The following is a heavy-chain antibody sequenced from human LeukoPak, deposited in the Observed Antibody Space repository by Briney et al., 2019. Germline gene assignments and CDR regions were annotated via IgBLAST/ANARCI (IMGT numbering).Heavy chain of an antibody. V-gene: IGHV4-59*11. D-gene: IGHD1-1*01. CDR3: ARGTTGTRGAFDI. CDR2: IYYTGST. J-gene: IGHJ3*02. Sequence: SETLSLTCGVSGGSLTSHSWSWIRQPPGQGLEWIGFIYYTGSTDNNPSLRSRVTISIDTSKNQFSLKLTSVTAADTALYYCARGTTGTRGAFDIWGQGTMVTVSS. CDR1: GGSLTSHS.